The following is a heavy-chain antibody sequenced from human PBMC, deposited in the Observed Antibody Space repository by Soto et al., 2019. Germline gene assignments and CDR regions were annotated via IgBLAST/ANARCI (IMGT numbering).Heavy chain of an antibody. CDR3: ARGRHCSSTSCHLNWFDP. V-gene: IGHV1-18*04. J-gene: IGHJ5*02. CDR2: ISAYNGNT. D-gene: IGHD2-2*01. Sequence: QVQLVQSGAEVKKPGASVKVSCKASGYTFTSYGISWVRQAPGQGLEWMGWISAYNGNTNYAQKLQGNVTMTTYKGTSRAYMELRSLRSDDTAVYYCARGRHCSSTSCHLNWFDPWGQGTLVTVSA. CDR1: GYTFTSYG.